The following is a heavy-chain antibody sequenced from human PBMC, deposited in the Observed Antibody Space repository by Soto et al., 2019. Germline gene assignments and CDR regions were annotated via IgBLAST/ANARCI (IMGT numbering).Heavy chain of an antibody. CDR3: TSSSWELLDY. Sequence: QVQLVESGGGVVQPGRSLRLSCAASGFTFSSYGMHWVRQAPGKGLEWVAVIWYDGSNKYYADSVKGRFTISRDISKNTLYLRMNSMRAEDSAVYYCTSSSWELLDYWGQGTLVTVSS. J-gene: IGHJ4*02. CDR1: GFTFSSYG. D-gene: IGHD1-26*01. CDR2: IWYDGSNK. V-gene: IGHV3-33*01.